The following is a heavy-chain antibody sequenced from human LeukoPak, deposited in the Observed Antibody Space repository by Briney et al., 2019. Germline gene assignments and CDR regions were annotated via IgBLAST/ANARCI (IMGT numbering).Heavy chain of an antibody. V-gene: IGHV1-18*01. CDR3: ARAGRWFPWGGLGVDY. CDR1: GYTFTSYG. Sequence: ASVKVSCKASGYTFTSYGISWVRQAPGQGLEWMGWISAYNGNTNYAQKLQGRVTMTTDTSTSTAYMELRSLRSDDTAVYYCARAGRWFPWGGLGVDYWGQGTLVTVSS. D-gene: IGHD3-9*01. CDR2: ISAYNGNT. J-gene: IGHJ4*02.